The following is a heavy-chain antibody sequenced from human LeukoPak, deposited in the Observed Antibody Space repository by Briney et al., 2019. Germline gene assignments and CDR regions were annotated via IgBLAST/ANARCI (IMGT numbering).Heavy chain of an antibody. J-gene: IGHJ5*02. V-gene: IGHV4-4*02. CDR1: GGSISSSNW. Sequence: NPSETLSLTCAVSGGSISSSNWWSWVRQPPGKGLEWIGEIYHSGSTNYNPSLKSRVTISVDKSKNQFSLKLSSVTAADTAVYYCARDLVSIEPSGWFDPWGQGTLVTVSS. CDR2: IYHSGST. CDR3: ARDLVSIEPSGWFDP. D-gene: IGHD1-14*01.